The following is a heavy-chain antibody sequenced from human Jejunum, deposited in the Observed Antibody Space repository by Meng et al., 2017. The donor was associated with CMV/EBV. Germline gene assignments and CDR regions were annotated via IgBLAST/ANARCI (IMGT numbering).Heavy chain of an antibody. D-gene: IGHD7-27*01. J-gene: IGHJ6*02. V-gene: IGHV3-20*03. CDR1: GFTFADYR. CDR2: INWNGGST. CDR3: ARDNWGETNYYGMDV. Sequence: GFTFADYRMCWVRQAPGKGLEWVSGINWNGGSTGYADSVKGRFTISRDNAKNSLYLQMNSLRAEDTALYSCARDNWGETNYYGMDVWGQGTTVTVSS.